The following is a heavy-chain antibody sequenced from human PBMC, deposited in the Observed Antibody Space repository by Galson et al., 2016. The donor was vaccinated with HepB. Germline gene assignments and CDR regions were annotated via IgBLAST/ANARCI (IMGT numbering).Heavy chain of an antibody. CDR3: ARDSGYCSGGSCYGDALDV. J-gene: IGHJ3*01. CDR2: IRQDGNEK. CDR1: GFSFTNHW. Sequence: SLRLSCAASGFSFTNHWMTWVRQAPGKGLEWVANIRQDGNEKYHAEFVKGRFTISRDNAKNSLYLQMSGLRPEDTAVYYCARDSGYCSGGSCYGDALDVWSQGAMVTVSS. V-gene: IGHV3-7*01. D-gene: IGHD2-15*01.